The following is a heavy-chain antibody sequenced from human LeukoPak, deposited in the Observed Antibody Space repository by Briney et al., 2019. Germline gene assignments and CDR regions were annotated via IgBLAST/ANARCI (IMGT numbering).Heavy chain of an antibody. CDR2: IIPIFGTA. Sequence: ASVKASCKASGGTFSSYAISWVRQAPGQGLEWMGGIIPIFGTANYAQKFQGRVTITADESTSTAYMELSSLRSEDTAVYYCARDHELGYCSGGSCYSGSFDYWGQGTLVTVSS. CDR3: ARDHELGYCSGGSCYSGSFDY. V-gene: IGHV1-69*13. D-gene: IGHD2-15*01. CDR1: GGTFSSYA. J-gene: IGHJ4*02.